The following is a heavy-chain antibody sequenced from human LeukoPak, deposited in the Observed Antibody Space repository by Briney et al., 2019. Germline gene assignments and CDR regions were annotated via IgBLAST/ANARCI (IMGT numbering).Heavy chain of an antibody. V-gene: IGHV5-51*01. J-gene: IGHJ5*02. CDR3: ARQDADYGGNSVGWFDP. CDR1: GYSFTSYW. D-gene: IGHD4-23*01. CDR2: IYPGDSDT. Sequence: GESLKISCKGSGYSFTSYWIGWVRQMPGKGLEWMGIIYPGDSDTRYSPSFQGQVTISAVKSISTAYLQWSSLKASDTAMYFCARQDADYGGNSVGWFDPWGQGTPVTVSS.